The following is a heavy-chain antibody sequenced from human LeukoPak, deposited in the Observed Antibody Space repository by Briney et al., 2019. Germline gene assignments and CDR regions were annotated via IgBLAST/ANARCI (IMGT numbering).Heavy chain of an antibody. J-gene: IGHJ6*03. Sequence: ASVKVSCKASGYTFTGYYMHWVRQAPGQGLEWMGWINPNSGGTNYAQKFQGWVTMTRDTSISTAYMELSRLRSDDTAVYYCARSGSGYYYYMDVWGKGTTVTVSS. CDR1: GYTFTGYY. CDR2: INPNSGGT. V-gene: IGHV1-2*04. CDR3: ARSGSGYYYYMDV. D-gene: IGHD3-3*01.